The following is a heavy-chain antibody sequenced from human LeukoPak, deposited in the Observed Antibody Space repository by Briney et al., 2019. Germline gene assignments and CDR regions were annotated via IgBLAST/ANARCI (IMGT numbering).Heavy chain of an antibody. V-gene: IGHV1-18*01. J-gene: IGHJ4*02. Sequence: ASVTVSCKASGYTFTSYGISWVRQAPGQGLEWMGWISAYNGNTNYAQKLQGRVTMTTDTSTSTAYMELRSLRSDDTAVYYCARYYYGSGSYYSDYWGQGTLVTVSS. CDR3: ARYYYGSGSYYSDY. CDR2: ISAYNGNT. CDR1: GYTFTSYG. D-gene: IGHD3-10*01.